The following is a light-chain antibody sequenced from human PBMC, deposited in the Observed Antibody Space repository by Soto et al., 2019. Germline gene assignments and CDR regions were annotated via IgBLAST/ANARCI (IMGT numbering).Light chain of an antibody. CDR1: QSVRSD. V-gene: IGKV3-20*01. J-gene: IGKJ1*01. Sequence: ENVLTQSPGTLSLSPGERAPLSCRASQSVRSDLAWYQQNPGQAPRLLIYGASNRATGIPDRFSGSGSGTDFTLTISRLEPEDFAVYYCQQYGSSGTFGQGTKVDNK. CDR3: QQYGSSGT. CDR2: GAS.